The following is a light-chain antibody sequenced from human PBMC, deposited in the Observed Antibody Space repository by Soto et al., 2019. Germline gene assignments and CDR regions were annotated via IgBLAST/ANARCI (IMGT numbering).Light chain of an antibody. Sequence: PGGRATLSCRASQSVGSSLAWYQQKPGQAPRLLIYDASNRPTGIRARFSGSGSGTDFTLTISSLEPEDFAVYFCQQRSRSLTFGGGTRVEIK. V-gene: IGKV3-11*01. J-gene: IGKJ4*01. CDR1: QSVGSS. CDR3: QQRSRSLT. CDR2: DAS.